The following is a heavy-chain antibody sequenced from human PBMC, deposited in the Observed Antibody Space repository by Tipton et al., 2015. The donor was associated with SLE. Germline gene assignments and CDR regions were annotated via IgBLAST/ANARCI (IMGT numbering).Heavy chain of an antibody. CDR1: GGSISSSSYY. Sequence: TLSLTCTVSGGSISSSSYYWGWIRQPPGKGLEWIGSIYYSGSTYYNPSLKSRVTISVDTSKNQFSLKLSSVTAADTAVYYCARLGEWGVDMDVWGQGTTVTVSS. D-gene: IGHD3-16*01. V-gene: IGHV4-39*07. CDR2: IYYSGST. J-gene: IGHJ6*02. CDR3: ARLGEWGVDMDV.